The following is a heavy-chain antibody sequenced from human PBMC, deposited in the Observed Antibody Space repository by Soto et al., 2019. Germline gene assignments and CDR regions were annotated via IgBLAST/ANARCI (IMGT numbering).Heavy chain of an antibody. J-gene: IGHJ3*01. D-gene: IGHD3-16*01. CDR1: GASISSSY. CDR3: VRGYYDGRGFSNTFDL. CDR2: IHYGGST. Sequence: PSETLSLTCTVSGASISSSYWSWIRQSPGKRLEWIGYIHYGGSTKYNPSLDSRVTISVDTSKNQFSLKLSSVTAADTAVYYCVRGYYDGRGFSNTFDLWGQGTMVTVSS. V-gene: IGHV4-59*01.